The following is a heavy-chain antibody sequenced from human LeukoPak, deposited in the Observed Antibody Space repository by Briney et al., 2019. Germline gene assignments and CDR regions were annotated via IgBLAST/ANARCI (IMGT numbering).Heavy chain of an antibody. D-gene: IGHD4-11*01. CDR3: ARLHRRQFTSFDY. V-gene: IGHV3-53*01. CDR2: IYSEGST. J-gene: IGHJ4*02. CDR1: GFTVSSTY. Sequence: GGSLRLSCAASGFTVSSTYMSWVRQAPGKGLEWVSAIYSEGSTYYLDSVRGRFTISRDSSNNTLYLHMNSLRADDTAVYYCARLHRRQFTSFDYWGQGTLITVS.